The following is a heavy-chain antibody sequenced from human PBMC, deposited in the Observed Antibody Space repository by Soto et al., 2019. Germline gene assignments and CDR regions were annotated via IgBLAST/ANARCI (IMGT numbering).Heavy chain of an antibody. V-gene: IGHV3-74*01. J-gene: IGHJ4*02. Sequence: EVQLVESGGGLVQPGGSLRLSFAASGFTLSSYWMHWVRQAPGKGLVWVSRIKTDGSSTTYADSVKGRLTISRDNAKNTVHLQMNSLRAEDTAVYYCARGAAYSYYVDYWGQGTLVTVSS. CDR2: IKTDGSST. CDR3: ARGAAYSYYVDY. CDR1: GFTLSSYW. D-gene: IGHD2-15*01.